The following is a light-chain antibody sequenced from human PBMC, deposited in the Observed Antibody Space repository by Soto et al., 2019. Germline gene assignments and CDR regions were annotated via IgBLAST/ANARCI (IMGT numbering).Light chain of an antibody. Sequence: DIQMTQSPSTLSASVGDGVTITCRASQSIDSWVAGYQQKPGKAPKLLMYXXYSLDRGVSSRFSGSGSGTEFTLIISRLQPDDFATYYCHNYKTYLLTFGGSTKVDIK. V-gene: IGKV1-5*01. CDR1: QSIDSW. CDR3: HNYKTYLLT. J-gene: IGKJ4*01. CDR2: XXY.